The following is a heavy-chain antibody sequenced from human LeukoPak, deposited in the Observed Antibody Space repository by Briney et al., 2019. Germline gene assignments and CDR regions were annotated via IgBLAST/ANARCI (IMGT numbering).Heavy chain of an antibody. Sequence: SETLSLTCIVSGGSISSYYWSWIRQPAGKGLEWIGRIYTSGSTNYNPSLKSRVTMSVDTSKNQFSLKLSSVTAADTAVYYCARDPYGDYVAGYYFDYWGQGTLVTVSS. CDR2: IYTSGST. CDR3: ARDPYGDYVAGYYFDY. CDR1: GGSISSYY. D-gene: IGHD4-17*01. J-gene: IGHJ4*02. V-gene: IGHV4-4*07.